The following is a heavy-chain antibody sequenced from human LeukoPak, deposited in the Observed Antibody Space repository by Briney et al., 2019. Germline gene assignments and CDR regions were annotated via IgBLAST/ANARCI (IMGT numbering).Heavy chain of an antibody. J-gene: IGHJ6*03. D-gene: IGHD2-21*02. CDR2: ISSNGGST. CDR1: GFNFSNYA. CDR3: ARDGGDIVVVTASYYYMDV. V-gene: IGHV3-64*01. Sequence: GGSLRLSCAASGFNFSNYAMHWVRQAPGKGLEYVSAISSNGGSTYYAHSVKGRFTISRDNSKNTLYLQMGSLRPEDMAVYYCARDGGDIVVVTASYYYMDVWGKGTTVTVSS.